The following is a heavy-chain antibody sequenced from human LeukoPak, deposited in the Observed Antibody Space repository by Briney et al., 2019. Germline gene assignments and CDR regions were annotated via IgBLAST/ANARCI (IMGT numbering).Heavy chain of an antibody. Sequence: GGSLRLSCAASGFMFNDFGMSWVRQAPGKGLEWVSTINWNGVSTTYADSVKGRFTISRDNANNSLYLQMNSLRAEDTAFYYCARERFAVNDVFDSWGHGTLVTVSS. D-gene: IGHD1-1*01. J-gene: IGHJ4*01. CDR3: ARERFAVNDVFDS. V-gene: IGHV3-20*04. CDR2: INWNGVST. CDR1: GFMFNDFG.